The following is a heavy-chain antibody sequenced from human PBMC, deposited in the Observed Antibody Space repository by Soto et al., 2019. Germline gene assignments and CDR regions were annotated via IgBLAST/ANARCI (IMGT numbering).Heavy chain of an antibody. V-gene: IGHV4-34*01. CDR1: GGSFIGYY. CDR2: INPTGST. D-gene: IGHD1-1*01. J-gene: IGHJ6*03. CDR3: ARHGWNPKNYYYYYMDV. Sequence: PSETLSLTCAVYGGSFIGYYWSWIRQPPGKGLEWIGEINPTGSTNYNPSLKSRVTILIDTSKNQFSLKLSSVTAADTAVYYCARHGWNPKNYYYYYMDVWGKGTTVTVSS.